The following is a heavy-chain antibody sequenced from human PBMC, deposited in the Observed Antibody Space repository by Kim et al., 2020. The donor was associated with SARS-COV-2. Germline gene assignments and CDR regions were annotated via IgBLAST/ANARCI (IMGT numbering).Heavy chain of an antibody. CDR1: GFIVTNNY. CDR3: ASGGGGALSFDL. J-gene: IGHJ4*02. Sequence: GGSLRLSCAASGFIVTNNYMSWVRQAPGKGLQWISVFYSGGGSYYADSVKGRFLIFRDTSKNRVDLEMNTLGVEDTAIYYCASGGGGALSFDLWGQG. V-gene: IGHV3-66*01. D-gene: IGHD2-21*01. CDR2: FYSGGGS.